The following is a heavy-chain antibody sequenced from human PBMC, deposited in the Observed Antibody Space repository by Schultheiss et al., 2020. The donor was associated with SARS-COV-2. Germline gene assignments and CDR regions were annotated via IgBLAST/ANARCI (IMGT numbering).Heavy chain of an antibody. J-gene: IGHJ4*02. CDR3: ARVGGAARSYYFDY. Sequence: SVKVSCKASGGTFSSYAISWVRQAPGQGLEWMGGIIPIFGTANYAQKFQGRVTMTTDTSTSTAYMELRSLRSEDTAVYYCARVGGAARSYYFDYWGQGTLVTVSS. CDR1: GGTFSSYA. CDR2: IIPIFGTA. D-gene: IGHD6-6*01. V-gene: IGHV1-69*05.